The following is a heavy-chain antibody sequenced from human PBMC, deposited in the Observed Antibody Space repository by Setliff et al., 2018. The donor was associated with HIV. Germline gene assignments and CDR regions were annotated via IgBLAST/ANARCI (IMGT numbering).Heavy chain of an antibody. D-gene: IGHD1-1*01. CDR1: GYSFTSYG. V-gene: IGHV1-2*02. Sequence: ASVKVSCKASGYSFTSYGVSWVRQAPGQGLEWMGWINPNNGGTNYAQKFQGRVTMTRDTSISTAYMELSGLRSEDTAVYYCAQLGMVDDFDPWGQGTLVTVSS. CDR3: AQLGMVDDFDP. J-gene: IGHJ5*02. CDR2: INPNNGGT.